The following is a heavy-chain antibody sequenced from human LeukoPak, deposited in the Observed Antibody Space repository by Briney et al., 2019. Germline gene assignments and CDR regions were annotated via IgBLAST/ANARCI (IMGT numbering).Heavy chain of an antibody. CDR3: ARESGIAAAGTGSYYYYYYMDV. Sequence: ASVKVSCKASGDTFSSYVISWVRQAPGQGLEWMGWMNPNSGNTGYAQKFQGRVTMTRNTSISTAYMELSSLRSEDTAVYYCARESGIAAAGTGSYYYYYYMDVWGKGTTVTISS. J-gene: IGHJ6*03. D-gene: IGHD6-13*01. CDR2: MNPNSGNT. CDR1: GDTFSSYV. V-gene: IGHV1-8*02.